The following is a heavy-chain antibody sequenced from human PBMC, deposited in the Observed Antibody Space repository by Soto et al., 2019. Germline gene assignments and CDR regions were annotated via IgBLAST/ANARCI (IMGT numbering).Heavy chain of an antibody. CDR2: VYYSGAA. CDR3: ARDHGSYPNT. CDR1: GGAIASYF. D-gene: IGHD3-16*02. Sequence: KPSETLSLTCNVSGGAIASYFWSWIRQPPGKGLEWIGYVYYSGAADYNPSLKPRVTISIATSKTQFSLRLASATAADTGVYYCARDHGSYPNTWGQGILVTVSS. J-gene: IGHJ1*01. V-gene: IGHV4-59*01.